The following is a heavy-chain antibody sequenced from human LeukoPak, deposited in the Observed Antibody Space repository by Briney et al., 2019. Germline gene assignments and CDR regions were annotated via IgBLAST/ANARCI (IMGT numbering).Heavy chain of an antibody. V-gene: IGHV4-34*01. CDR2: INHSGST. CDR1: GGSFSGYY. D-gene: IGHD6-13*01. Sequence: PSETLSLTCAVYGGSFSGYYWSWIRQPPGKGLEWIGEINHSGSTNYNPSLKSRDTISVDTSKNQFSLKLSSVTAADTAVYYCAAGIAAAGTTLLDYWGQGTLVTVSS. CDR3: AAGIAAAGTTLLDY. J-gene: IGHJ4*02.